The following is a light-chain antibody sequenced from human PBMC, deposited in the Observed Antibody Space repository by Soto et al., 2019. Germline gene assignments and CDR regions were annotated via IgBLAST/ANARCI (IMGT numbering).Light chain of an antibody. Sequence: DIQLTQSPSFLSASVGDRVTITCRASEDMSSYLAWYQQKPGKAPKLLIYVASTLQSGVPSRFSGSGSGTEFTLTISSLQPEDFATYYCPQLNNYPRTFGQGTKVEIK. CDR1: EDMSSY. CDR2: VAS. V-gene: IGKV1-9*01. CDR3: PQLNNYPRT. J-gene: IGKJ1*01.